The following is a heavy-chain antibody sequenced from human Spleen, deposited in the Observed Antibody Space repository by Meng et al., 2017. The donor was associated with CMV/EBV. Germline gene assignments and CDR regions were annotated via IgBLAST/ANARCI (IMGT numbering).Heavy chain of an antibody. CDR2: IIPIFGTA. V-gene: IGHV1-69*05. J-gene: IGHJ4*02. CDR1: GGTFSSYA. Sequence: SVKVSCKASGGTFSSYAISWVRQAPGQGLEWMGGIIPIFGTANYAQKFQGRVTITTDESTSTAYMELCSLRSEDTAVYYCARDLALGYCSSTSCYGISLDYWGQGTLVTVSS. CDR3: ARDLALGYCSSTSCYGISLDY. D-gene: IGHD2-2*01.